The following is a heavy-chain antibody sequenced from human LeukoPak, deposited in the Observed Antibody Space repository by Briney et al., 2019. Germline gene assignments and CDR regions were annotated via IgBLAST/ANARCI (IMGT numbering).Heavy chain of an antibody. D-gene: IGHD1-1*01. CDR1: GGSISRYH. Sequence: SETLSLTCTVSGGSISRYHWSWIRQPPGRGLEWIWYIYYSGLTNYQPSLKSRVTTSVATYKKHFSMKLSSVTAAEKPVNYCAGDPHRGGNDDDAFDIWGQGKMVTVSS. V-gene: IGHV4-59*01. CDR2: IYYSGLT. J-gene: IGHJ3*02. CDR3: AGDPHRGGNDDDAFDI.